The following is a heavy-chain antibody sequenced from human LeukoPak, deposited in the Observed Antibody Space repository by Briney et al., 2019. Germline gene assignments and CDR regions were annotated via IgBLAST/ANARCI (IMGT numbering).Heavy chain of an antibody. V-gene: IGHV5-51*01. CDR3: ARDYGDYVGAFDN. Sequence: GESLTISCKGSGYRFISYWIGWVRQMPGKGLEWMGIIYPGDSDTRYSPSFQGQVTISADKSISTAYLQWSSLKASDTAMYYCARDYGDYVGAFDNWGQGTMVTVSS. J-gene: IGHJ3*02. CDR1: GYRFISYW. D-gene: IGHD4-17*01. CDR2: IYPGDSDT.